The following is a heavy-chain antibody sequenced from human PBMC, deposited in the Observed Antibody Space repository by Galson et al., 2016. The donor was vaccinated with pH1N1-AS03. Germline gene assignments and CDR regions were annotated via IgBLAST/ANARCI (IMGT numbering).Heavy chain of an antibody. CDR2: INPKTEGT. V-gene: IGHV1-2*06. D-gene: IGHD2-21*02. CDR1: GYTFTAYY. CDR3: ARAGIVETVMIRCRGDCYSTDY. J-gene: IGHJ4*02. Sequence: SVMVSCKASGYTFTAYYIHWVRQAPGQGLGWMGLINPKTEGTYSAQKFQGRVTMTRDTSVSTAYMELTWLTSDDTAVYYCARAGIVETVMIRCRGDCYSTDYWGQGTLATVSS.